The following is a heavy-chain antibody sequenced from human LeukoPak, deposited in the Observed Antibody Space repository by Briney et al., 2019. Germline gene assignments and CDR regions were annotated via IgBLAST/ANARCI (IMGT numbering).Heavy chain of an antibody. Sequence: GGSLRLSCAVSGFTFSNAWMSWVRQAPGKGLEWVGRIKDKSDGGTTDYAAPVKGRFTISRDDSKDTLYLQMNTLKTEDTAVYYCTSFDQGLYWGQGTLVTVSS. V-gene: IGHV3-15*01. D-gene: IGHD3-9*01. CDR2: IKDKSDGGTT. CDR1: GFTFSNAW. J-gene: IGHJ4*02. CDR3: TSFDQGLY.